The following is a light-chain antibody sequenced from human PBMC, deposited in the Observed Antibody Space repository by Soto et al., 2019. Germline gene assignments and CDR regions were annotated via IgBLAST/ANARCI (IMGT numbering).Light chain of an antibody. J-gene: IGKJ1*01. V-gene: IGKV3-20*01. Sequence: EIVFTQSPGTLSLSPGERATLSCRASQSVSSSWLAWYQQKPGQAPRLLIYGASSRATGIPDRFSGSGSGTDFTLTISRLEPEDFAVYYCQQYHSSVWTFGQGTKVDIK. CDR3: QQYHSSVWT. CDR1: QSVSSSW. CDR2: GAS.